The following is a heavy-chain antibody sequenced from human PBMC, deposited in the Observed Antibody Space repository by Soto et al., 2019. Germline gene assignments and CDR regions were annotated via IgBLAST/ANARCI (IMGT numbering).Heavy chain of an antibody. J-gene: IGHJ1*01. CDR3: DRAAPPIQH. Sequence: EVQLVESGGGLVQPGGSLRLSCAASGFILSDHYMDWVRQAPGKGLEWVGRSRNKANSYTTEYVASVKGRFTISRDESKNSLYLQMNSRRTEDTAVYYWDRAAPPIQHWGQGTLVTVSS. V-gene: IGHV3-72*01. CDR1: GFILSDHY. CDR2: SRNKANSYTT. D-gene: IGHD6-25*01.